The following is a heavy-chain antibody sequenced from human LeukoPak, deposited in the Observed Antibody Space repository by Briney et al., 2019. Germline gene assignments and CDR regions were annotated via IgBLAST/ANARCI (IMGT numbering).Heavy chain of an antibody. CDR3: AKERKDCSGGSCHYLDAFDI. CDR1: GFTFSSYG. J-gene: IGHJ3*02. V-gene: IGHV3-33*06. Sequence: PGGSLRLSCAASGFTFSSYGMHWVRQAPGKGLEWVAVIWYDGSNKYYADSVKGRFTISRDTSKNTLYLQMNSLRAEATAVYYCAKERKDCSGGSCHYLDAFDIWGQGTMVTVSS. CDR2: IWYDGSNK. D-gene: IGHD2-15*01.